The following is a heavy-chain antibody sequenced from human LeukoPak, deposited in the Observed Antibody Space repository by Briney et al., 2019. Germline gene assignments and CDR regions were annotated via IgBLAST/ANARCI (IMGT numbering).Heavy chain of an antibody. J-gene: IGHJ3*02. CDR3: ALVGATYDAFDI. D-gene: IGHD1-26*01. Sequence: ASVKVSCKASGYTFTSYDINWVRQATGQGLEWMGWMNPNSGNTGYAQKFQGRVTMTRNTFISTAYMELSSLRSEDTAVYYCALVGATYDAFDIWGQGTMVTVSS. V-gene: IGHV1-8*01. CDR2: MNPNSGNT. CDR1: GYTFTSYD.